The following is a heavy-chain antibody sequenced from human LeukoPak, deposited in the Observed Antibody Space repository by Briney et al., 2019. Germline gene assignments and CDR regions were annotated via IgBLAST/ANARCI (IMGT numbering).Heavy chain of an antibody. CDR3: ARDLEWLLSTWGMPDY. V-gene: IGHV3-33*01. Sequence: GRSLRLSCAASGFTFSSYGMHWVRQATGKGLEWVAIIWYDGSNKYYADSVKGRLTISRDNSKNTLYLQMNSLRAEDTSVYYCARDLEWLLSTWGMPDYWGQGTLVTVSS. CDR1: GFTFSSYG. CDR2: IWYDGSNK. J-gene: IGHJ4*02. D-gene: IGHD3-3*01.